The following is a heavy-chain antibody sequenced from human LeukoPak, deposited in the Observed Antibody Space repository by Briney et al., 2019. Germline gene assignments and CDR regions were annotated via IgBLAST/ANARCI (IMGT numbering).Heavy chain of an antibody. CDR3: ARQIISPRDGFDI. Sequence: GGSLRLSCAASGFIFSTSWMAWVRQAPGKGLEWVATINRDGSAKSCVDSVKGRFTLSRDNAKDSLYLQMDSLNADDTAVHYCARQIISPRDGFDICGQGTAVTVSS. CDR2: INRDGSAK. CDR1: GFIFSTSW. V-gene: IGHV3-7*01. J-gene: IGHJ3*02. D-gene: IGHD3-3*02.